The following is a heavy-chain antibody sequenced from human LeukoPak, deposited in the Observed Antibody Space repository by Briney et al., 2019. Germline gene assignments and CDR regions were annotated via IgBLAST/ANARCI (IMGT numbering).Heavy chain of an antibody. CDR1: GFTFSSYE. D-gene: IGHD3-22*01. CDR2: ISSSGSTI. Sequence: PGGSLRLSCAASGFTFSSYEMNWVRQAPGKGLEWVSYISSSGSTIYYADSVKGRFTISRDNAKNSLYLQMNSLRAEDTALYYCASTYYDSSTHAFDIWGQGTMVTVSS. V-gene: IGHV3-48*03. CDR3: ASTYYDSSTHAFDI. J-gene: IGHJ3*02.